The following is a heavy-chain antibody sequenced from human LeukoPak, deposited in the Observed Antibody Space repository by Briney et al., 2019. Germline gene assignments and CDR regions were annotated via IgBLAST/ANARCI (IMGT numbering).Heavy chain of an antibody. D-gene: IGHD2/OR15-2a*01. J-gene: IGHJ4*01. CDR3: AASFLRFSPDFDY. Sequence: GSVNLSCKVSGYTLSELSIHWVRQPPGKGLEWGGSFNTKVGETYSAQTFQGRLILTEDTSTDTAYMELRTLRSEDTAVFYCAASFLRFSPDFDYWGQGTLVTVSS. V-gene: IGHV1-24*01. CDR2: FNTKVGET. CDR1: GYTLSELS.